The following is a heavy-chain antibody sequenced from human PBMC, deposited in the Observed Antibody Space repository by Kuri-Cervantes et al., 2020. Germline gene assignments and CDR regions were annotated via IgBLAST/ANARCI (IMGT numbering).Heavy chain of an antibody. V-gene: IGHV3-30*02. CDR3: AKGPRGDMVPGGGGYDYYMDV. CDR1: GFTFSSYG. D-gene: IGHD3-10*01. CDR2: IRYDGSNK. J-gene: IGHJ6*03. Sequence: GESLKISCAASGFTFSSYGMHWVRQAPGKGLEWVAFIRYDGSNKYYADSVKGRLTISRDNSKNTLYLQMNSLRAEDTAVYYCAKGPRGDMVPGGGGYDYYMDVWGKGTTVTVSS.